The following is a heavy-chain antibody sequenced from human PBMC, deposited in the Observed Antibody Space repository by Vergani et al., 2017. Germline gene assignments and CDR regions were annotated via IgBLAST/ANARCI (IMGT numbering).Heavy chain of an antibody. V-gene: IGHV4-34*01. D-gene: IGHD2-21*01. CDR2: INHSGST. Sequence: QVQLQQWGAGLLKPSETLSLTCAVYGGSFSGYYWSWIRQPPGKGLEWIGEINHSGSTNYNPSLKSRVTISVDTSKNQFSLKLSSVTAADTAVYYCARDKRLWRPYYMDVWGKGTTVTVSS. CDR3: ARDKRLWRPYYMDV. J-gene: IGHJ6*03. CDR1: GGSFSGYY.